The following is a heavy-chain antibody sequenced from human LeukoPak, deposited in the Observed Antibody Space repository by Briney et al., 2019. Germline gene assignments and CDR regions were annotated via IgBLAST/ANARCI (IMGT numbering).Heavy chain of an antibody. V-gene: IGHV4-59*01. CDR1: GGSISSYY. D-gene: IGHD1-26*01. J-gene: IGHJ4*02. Sequence: NTSETLSLTCTVSGGSISSYYWSWIRQPPGKGLEWIGYIYYSGSTNYNPSLKSRVTISVDTSKNQFSLKLSSVTAADTAVYYCARSLLKWVFDYWGQGTLVTVSS. CDR3: ARSLLKWVFDY. CDR2: IYYSGST.